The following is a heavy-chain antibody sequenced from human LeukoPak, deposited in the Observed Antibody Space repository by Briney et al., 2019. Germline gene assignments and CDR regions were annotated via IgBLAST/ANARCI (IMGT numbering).Heavy chain of an antibody. CDR3: ARDVRAGNFDY. Sequence: PGGSLRLSCAASGFTFSSHWMSWVRQAPGKGLEWVANIKEDGSEKYYVDSVKDRLTISRDNAKNSLYVQMNSLRAEDTAVYYCARDVRAGNFDYWGQGTLVTVSS. CDR2: IKEDGSEK. V-gene: IGHV3-7*01. CDR1: GFTFSSHW. J-gene: IGHJ4*02. D-gene: IGHD3-10*01.